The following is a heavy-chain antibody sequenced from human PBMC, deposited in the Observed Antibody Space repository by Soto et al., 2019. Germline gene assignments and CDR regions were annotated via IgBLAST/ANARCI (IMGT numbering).Heavy chain of an antibody. V-gene: IGHV3-30-3*01. D-gene: IGHD5-12*01. Sequence: PGKGLEWVAVISYDGSNKYYADSVKGRFTISRDNSKNTLYLQMNSLRAEDTAVYYCAREGWLRFDYFDYWGQGTLVTVSS. CDR2: ISYDGSNK. CDR3: AREGWLRFDYFDY. J-gene: IGHJ4*02.